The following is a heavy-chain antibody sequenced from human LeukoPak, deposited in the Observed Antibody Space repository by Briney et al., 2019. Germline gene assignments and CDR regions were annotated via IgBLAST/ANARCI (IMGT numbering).Heavy chain of an antibody. J-gene: IGHJ4*02. Sequence: PSETLSLTCIVSGGSISSSSYYWGWIRQPPGKGLEWIGTIFYSGSTYYNPSLKSRVTLSVDTSKNQFSLKLSSVTAADTAVYYCARAKGDFWGQGILVTVSS. CDR2: IFYSGST. V-gene: IGHV4-39*01. CDR3: ARAKGDF. CDR1: GGSISSSSYY.